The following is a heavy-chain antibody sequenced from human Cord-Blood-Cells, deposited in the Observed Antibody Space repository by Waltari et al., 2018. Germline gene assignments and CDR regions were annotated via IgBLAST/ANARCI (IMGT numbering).Heavy chain of an antibody. CDR1: GGSFSGYY. V-gene: IGHV4-34*01. J-gene: IGHJ4*02. D-gene: IGHD6-13*01. Sequence: QVQLQQWGAGLLKPSETLSLTCAVYGGSFSGYYWSCIRQPHGKGLEWFGEINHSGSTNDNPSLKSRVNISVDTSKNQFSLKLSAVTAADTAVYYCARPYSSSWFDYWGQGTLVTVSS. CDR3: ARPYSSSWFDY. CDR2: INHSGST.